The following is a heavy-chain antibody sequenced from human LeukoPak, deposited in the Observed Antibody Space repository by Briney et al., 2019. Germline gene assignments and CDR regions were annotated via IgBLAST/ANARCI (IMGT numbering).Heavy chain of an antibody. V-gene: IGHV4-59*01. Sequence: SETLSLTCTVSGGSISSYHWNWIRQSPGKGPEWIGYIYHSGSTNYNPSLKSRVTISVDTSQNQFSLKLSSVTAADTAVYYCARDGYSGSDALWGQGTLVTVSS. CDR3: ARDGYSGSDAL. CDR2: IYHSGST. J-gene: IGHJ4*02. D-gene: IGHD5-12*01. CDR1: GGSISSYH.